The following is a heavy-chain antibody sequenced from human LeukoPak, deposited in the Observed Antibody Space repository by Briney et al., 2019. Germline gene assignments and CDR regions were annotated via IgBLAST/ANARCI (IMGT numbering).Heavy chain of an antibody. CDR1: GFTFSSYG. Sequence: GGSLRLSCAASGFTFSSYGMHWVRQDPGKGLEWVAVISYDGSNKYYADSVKGRFTISRDNSKNTLYLQMNSLRAEDTAVYYCAKDRQPLTYYYGSGSYYNVPFDYWGQGTLVTVSS. J-gene: IGHJ4*02. CDR2: ISYDGSNK. D-gene: IGHD3-10*01. CDR3: AKDRQPLTYYYGSGSYYNVPFDY. V-gene: IGHV3-30*18.